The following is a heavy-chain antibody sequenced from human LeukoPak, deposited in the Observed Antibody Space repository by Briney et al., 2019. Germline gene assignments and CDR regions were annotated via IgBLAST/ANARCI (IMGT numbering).Heavy chain of an antibody. J-gene: IGHJ4*02. V-gene: IGHV3-30*18. Sequence: GSALRLSCASSGFTFSNYDMHWVRQAPGKGLEWVAVMSYDGTNKYYAASVKGRFTISRDNSKSTLYLQMNSLRAEDTAVYYRAKENDFVYWGQGTLVTVSS. CDR2: MSYDGTNK. D-gene: IGHD3-3*01. CDR1: GFTFSNYD. CDR3: AKENDFVY.